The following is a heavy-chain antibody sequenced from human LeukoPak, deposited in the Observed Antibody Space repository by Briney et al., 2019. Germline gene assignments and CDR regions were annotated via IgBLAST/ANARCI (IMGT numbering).Heavy chain of an antibody. CDR2: IGTAGDT. CDR1: GFTFSSYD. CDR3: ARDGSGPDAFDI. Sequence: AGGSLRLSCAASGFTFSSYDMHWVRQATGKGLEWVSAIGTAGDTYYPGSVKGRFTISRENSKNTLYLQMNSLRAEDTAVYYCARDGSGPDAFDIWGQGTMVTVSS. J-gene: IGHJ3*02. D-gene: IGHD6-19*01. V-gene: IGHV3-13*01.